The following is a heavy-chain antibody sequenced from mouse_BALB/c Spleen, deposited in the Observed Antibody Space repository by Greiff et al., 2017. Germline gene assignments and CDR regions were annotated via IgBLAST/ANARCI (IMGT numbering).Heavy chain of an antibody. CDR3: TPYGYEAY. CDR1: GFPFSNYW. Sequence: EVLLVESGGGLVQPGGSMKLSCVASGFPFSNYWMNWVRQSPEKGLEWVAEIRLKSNNYATHYAESVKGRFTISRDDSKSSVYLQMNNLRAEDTGIYYCTPYGYEAYWGQGTLVTVSA. V-gene: IGHV6-6*02. D-gene: IGHD2-2*01. J-gene: IGHJ3*01. CDR2: IRLKSNNYAT.